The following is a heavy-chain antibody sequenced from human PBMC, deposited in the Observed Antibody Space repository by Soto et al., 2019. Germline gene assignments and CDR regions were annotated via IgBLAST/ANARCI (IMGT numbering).Heavy chain of an antibody. J-gene: IGHJ6*03. CDR3: ARRGYDFWSGYQPKKKNYYYYMDV. Sequence: SETLSLTCTVSGGSISSYYWSWIRQPPGKGLEWIGYIYYSGSTNYNPSLKSRVTISVDTSKNQFSLKLSSVTAADTAVYYCARRGYDFWSGYQPKKKNYYYYMDVWGKGTTVTVSS. D-gene: IGHD3-3*01. CDR2: IYYSGST. CDR1: GGSISSYY. V-gene: IGHV4-59*08.